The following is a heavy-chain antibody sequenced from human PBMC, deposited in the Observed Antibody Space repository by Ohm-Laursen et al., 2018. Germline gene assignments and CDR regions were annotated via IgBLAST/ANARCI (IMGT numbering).Heavy chain of an antibody. CDR3: ARVLDYYDSSGYYYVGGMDV. CDR1: GFTFSSYA. V-gene: IGHV3-23*01. CDR2: ISGSGGST. J-gene: IGHJ6*02. D-gene: IGHD3-22*01. Sequence: SLRLSCAAPGFTFSSYAMSWVRQAPGKGLEWVSAISGSGGSTYYADSVKGRFTISRDNAKNSLYLQMNSLRAEDTAVYYCARVLDYYDSSGYYYVGGMDVWGQGTTVTVSS.